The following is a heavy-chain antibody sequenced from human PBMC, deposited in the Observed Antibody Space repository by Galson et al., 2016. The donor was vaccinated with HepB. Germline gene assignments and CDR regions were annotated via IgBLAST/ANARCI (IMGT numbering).Heavy chain of an antibody. J-gene: IGHJ3*01. CDR3: AKERVLVDTSYVWGSYRHRDAFDV. CDR2: VVPVLGVA. D-gene: IGHD3-16*02. V-gene: IGHV1-69*02. CDR1: GGTIDNHL. Sequence: SVKVSCKASGGTIDNHLISWVRQAPGQGLEWMGRVVPVLGVADYAQRFQGRLTISADRSTNTAKMELRNLKSYDSAVYFCAKERVLVDTSYVWGSYRHRDAFDVWGQGTLLTVSA.